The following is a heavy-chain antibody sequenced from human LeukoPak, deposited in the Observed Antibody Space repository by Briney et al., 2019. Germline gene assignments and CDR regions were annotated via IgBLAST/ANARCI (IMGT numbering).Heavy chain of an antibody. CDR1: GYTFTVYY. D-gene: IGHD4-11*01. Sequence: ASVKVSCKASGYTFTVYYMHWVRQAPGQGLEWMGWANPNSGGTNYAQKFQGRVTMTRDTSISTAYMELSRLRSDDTAFYYCARDATARDYSNFDYWGQGTLVTVSS. CDR3: ARDATARDYSNFDY. V-gene: IGHV1-2*02. J-gene: IGHJ4*02. CDR2: ANPNSGGT.